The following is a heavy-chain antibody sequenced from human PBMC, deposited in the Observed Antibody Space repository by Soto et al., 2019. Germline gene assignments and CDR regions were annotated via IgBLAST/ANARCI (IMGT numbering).Heavy chain of an antibody. D-gene: IGHD6-6*01. Sequence: ASVTVSCKASGYTFTGYYMHWVRQAPGQGLEWMGWINPNSGGTNYAQKLQGRVTMTRDTSIRTDHMELSRLRSDDTAVYYCARMMVARPILFGFDPWGQGTLVTVSS. CDR3: ARMMVARPILFGFDP. CDR1: GYTFTGYY. J-gene: IGHJ5*02. CDR2: INPNSGGT. V-gene: IGHV1-2*02.